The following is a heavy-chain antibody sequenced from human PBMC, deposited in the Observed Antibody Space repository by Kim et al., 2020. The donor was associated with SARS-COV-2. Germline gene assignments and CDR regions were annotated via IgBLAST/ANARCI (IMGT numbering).Heavy chain of an antibody. CDR2: ISYDGSNK. D-gene: IGHD3-3*01. CDR1: GFTFSSYA. Sequence: GGSLRLSCAASGFTFSSYAMHWVRQAPGKGLEWVAVISYDGSNKYYADSVKGRFTISRDNSKNTLYLQMNSLRAEDTAVYYCASEGDFWSGVDDYWGQGTLVTVSS. CDR3: ASEGDFWSGVDDY. J-gene: IGHJ4*02. V-gene: IGHV3-30*04.